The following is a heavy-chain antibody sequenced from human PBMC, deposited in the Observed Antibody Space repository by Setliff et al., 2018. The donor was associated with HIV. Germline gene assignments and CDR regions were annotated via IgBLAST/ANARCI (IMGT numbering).Heavy chain of an antibody. CDR3: AKSSPSTGYITDC. CDR1: GVSISSYY. V-gene: IGHV4-59*01. J-gene: IGHJ4*02. CDR2: IFPGGAT. Sequence: SETLSLTCSVSGVSISSYYWSWIRHSPGKGLEWIGIIFPGGATNYNPSLTSRVTISVDTSKNHLFLKLTSVTTADTAVYFCAKSSPSTGYITDCWGQGAPVTVSS. D-gene: IGHD5-12*01.